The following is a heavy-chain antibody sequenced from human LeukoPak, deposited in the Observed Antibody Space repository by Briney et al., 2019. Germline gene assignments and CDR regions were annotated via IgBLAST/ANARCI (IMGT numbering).Heavy chain of an antibody. Sequence: GGSLRLSCAASGFTFSSYEMNWVRQAPGKGLEWVSYISSSGSTIYYADSVKGRFTISRDNAKNSLYLQMNSLRAEDTAVYYCASDIDWGIAAAGTRLGYWGQGTLVTVSS. CDR2: ISSSGSTI. V-gene: IGHV3-48*03. CDR1: GFTFSSYE. J-gene: IGHJ4*02. CDR3: ASDIDWGIAAAGTRLGY. D-gene: IGHD6-13*01.